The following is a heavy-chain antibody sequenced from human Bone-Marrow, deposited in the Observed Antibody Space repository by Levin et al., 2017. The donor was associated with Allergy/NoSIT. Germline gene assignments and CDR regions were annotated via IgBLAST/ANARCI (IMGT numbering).Heavy chain of an antibody. CDR1: GFAFSNSW. J-gene: IGHJ4*02. Sequence: LSLTCEGSGFAFSNSWMTWVRQAPGKGLEWVASIRQGGSEDFYVDSVRGRFTISRSDAKTSVDLQLNSLRAEDTAVYYCARLVIYRGSGWFDYWGQGTLVTVSS. V-gene: IGHV3-7*01. CDR3: ARLVIYRGSGWFDY. CDR2: IRQGGSED. D-gene: IGHD6-19*01.